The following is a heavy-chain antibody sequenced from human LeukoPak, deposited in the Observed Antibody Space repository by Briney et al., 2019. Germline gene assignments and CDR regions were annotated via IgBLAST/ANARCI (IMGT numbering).Heavy chain of an antibody. Sequence: ASVKVSCKASGYTFTSYYMHWVRQAPGQGLEWMGWLNTYNGNTNYIQNLQGRFTMTTGTSTRTAYMELRSLRYDDTAVYYCTRRSVVVSAAGDDAFDLWGQGTMVTVSS. CDR1: GYTFTSYY. CDR2: LNTYNGNT. J-gene: IGHJ3*01. V-gene: IGHV1/OR15-2*02. CDR3: TRRSVVVSAAGDDAFDL. D-gene: IGHD2-15*01.